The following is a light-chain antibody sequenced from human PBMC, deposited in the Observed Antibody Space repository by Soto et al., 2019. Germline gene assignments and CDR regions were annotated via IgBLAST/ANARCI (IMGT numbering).Light chain of an antibody. CDR3: CSYAGSSTVV. CDR1: SSDVGSYNL. CDR2: EVS. Sequence: SVLKQPSSLYRSPGQSITISYQDTSSDVGSYNLVSWYQQHPGKAPKLMIYEVSKRPSGVSNRFSGSKSGNTASLTISGLQAEDEAAYYCCSYAGSSTVVFGTGTKVTGL. V-gene: IGLV2-23*02. J-gene: IGLJ1*01.